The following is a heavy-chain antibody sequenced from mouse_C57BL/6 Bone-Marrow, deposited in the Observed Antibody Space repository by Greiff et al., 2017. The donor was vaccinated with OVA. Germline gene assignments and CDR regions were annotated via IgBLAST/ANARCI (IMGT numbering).Heavy chain of an antibody. V-gene: IGHV14-2*01. CDR2: IDPEDGEN. J-gene: IGHJ2*01. D-gene: IGHD1-1*01. CDR1: GFNIKDYY. Sequence: EVKLVESGAELVKPGASVKLSCTASGFNIKDYYMPWVTQRTKQGLEWIGRIDPEDGENKYAPNFQGKATITEDPSPNTAYLQLRSLTSEDTAVYYFEAYYGSSYWGQGTTLTVSS. CDR3: EAYYGSSY.